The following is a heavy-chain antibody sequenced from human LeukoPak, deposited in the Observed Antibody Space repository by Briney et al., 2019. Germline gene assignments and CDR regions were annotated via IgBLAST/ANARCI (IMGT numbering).Heavy chain of an antibody. V-gene: IGHV3-23*01. CDR3: ARDSAVQDNYYYYYGMDV. Sequence: GGSLRLSCAASGFTFSSYAMSWVRQAPGKGLEWVSAISGSGGSTYYADSVKGRFTISRDNSKNTLYLQMNSLRAEDTAVYYCARDSAVQDNYYYYYGMDVWGQGTTVTVSS. D-gene: IGHD2-15*01. J-gene: IGHJ6*02. CDR1: GFTFSSYA. CDR2: ISGSGGST.